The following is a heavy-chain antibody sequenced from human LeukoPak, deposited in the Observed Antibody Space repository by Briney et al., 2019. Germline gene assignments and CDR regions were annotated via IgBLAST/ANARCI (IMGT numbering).Heavy chain of an antibody. V-gene: IGHV3-30-3*01. CDR3: ARGGGHYDFWSGYFNPIDY. CDR2: ISYDGSNK. D-gene: IGHD3-3*01. J-gene: IGHJ4*02. CDR1: GFTFSSYA. Sequence: GGSLRLSCAASGFTFSSYAMHWVRQAPGKGLEWVAVISYDGSNKYYADSVKGRFTISRDNSKNTLYLQMNSLRAEDTAVYYCARGGGHYDFWSGYFNPIDYWGQGTLVTVSS.